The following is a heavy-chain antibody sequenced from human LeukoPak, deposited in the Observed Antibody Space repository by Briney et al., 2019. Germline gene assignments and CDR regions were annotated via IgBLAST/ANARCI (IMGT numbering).Heavy chain of an antibody. D-gene: IGHD3-3*01. V-gene: IGHV5-51*01. Sequence: GESLKISCKGSGYSFTTYWIGWVRQMPGKGLEWMGITYPGDSDTRYSPSFQGQVTISVDKSISTAYLQWSSLKASDTAMYYCARSRITTGIHWFDPWGQGTLVTVSS. CDR1: GYSFTTYW. CDR2: TYPGDSDT. CDR3: ARSRITTGIHWFDP. J-gene: IGHJ5*02.